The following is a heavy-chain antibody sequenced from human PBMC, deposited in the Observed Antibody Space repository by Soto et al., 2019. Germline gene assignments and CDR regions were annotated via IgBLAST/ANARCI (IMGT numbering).Heavy chain of an antibody. V-gene: IGHV4-59*01. CDR3: ASGAIAGIVGWLNP. CDR1: GGSITSYY. CDR2: ISYTGST. J-gene: IGHJ5*02. D-gene: IGHD6-19*01. Sequence: QVQLQESGPGLVKPSETLSLTCTVSGGSITSYYWTWIRQPPGKGLEWIGYISYTGSTKYNPSLKSRVTIFVDTCNNQFSLRLTSVTSADTAVYYLASGAIAGIVGWLNPWGQGFLVTVSS.